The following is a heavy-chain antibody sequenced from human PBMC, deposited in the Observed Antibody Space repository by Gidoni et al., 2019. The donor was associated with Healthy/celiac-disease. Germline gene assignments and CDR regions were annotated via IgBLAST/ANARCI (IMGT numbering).Heavy chain of an antibody. CDR3: ARLEYSSFRWFDP. CDR2: ISAYNGNT. J-gene: IGHJ5*02. CDR1: GYTFTSYG. D-gene: IGHD6-6*01. Sequence: QVQLVQSGAEVTKPGASLKVSCTATGYTFTSYGISWVRQAPGQGLGWMGWISAYNGNTNYAQKLQGRVTMTTDTSTSTAYMELRSLGSDDTAVYYCARLEYSSFRWFDPWGQGTLVTVSS. V-gene: IGHV1-18*01.